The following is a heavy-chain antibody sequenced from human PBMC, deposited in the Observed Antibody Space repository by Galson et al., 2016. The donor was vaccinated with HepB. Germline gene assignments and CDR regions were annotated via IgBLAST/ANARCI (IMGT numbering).Heavy chain of an antibody. CDR1: GYTFTDYY. CDR2: IHPNSGNT. Sequence: SVKVSCKASGYTFTDYYLHWVRQAPGQGLEWMGRIHPNSGNTNYAQKFQGRVTMTTDTSTSTAYMELRSLRSDDTAVYYCARILGSSWYSGGYYYGMDVWGQGTTVTVSS. V-gene: IGHV1-2*06. D-gene: IGHD6-13*01. CDR3: ARILGSSWYSGGYYYGMDV. J-gene: IGHJ6*02.